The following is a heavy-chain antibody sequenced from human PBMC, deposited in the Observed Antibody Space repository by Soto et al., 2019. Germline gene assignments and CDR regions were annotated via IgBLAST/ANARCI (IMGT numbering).Heavy chain of an antibody. CDR2: IYYTGRT. CDR3: ARPTMDRKVPFFDY. CDR1: GGSINSSTYY. Sequence: TSETLSLTCTVSGGSINSSTYYWGWLRQPPGQGLEWIGSIYYTGRTYYTPSLKSRVTISKDTAKNQFSLKLSSVTAADTAVYYCARPTMDRKVPFFDYWGQGILVTVSS. V-gene: IGHV4-39*01. D-gene: IGHD3-10*01. J-gene: IGHJ4*02.